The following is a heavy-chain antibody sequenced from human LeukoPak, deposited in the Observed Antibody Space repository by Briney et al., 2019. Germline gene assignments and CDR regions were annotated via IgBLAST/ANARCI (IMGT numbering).Heavy chain of an antibody. Sequence: PSETLSLTCTVSGGSISSIIYYWGWIRQPPGKGLEWIGSIYYSGSTYYNPSLKSRVTISVDTSKNQFSLKLSSVTAADTAVYYCARTLGGYRGYCSSTSCYTGDAFDIWGQGTMVTVSS. CDR3: ARTLGGYRGYCSSTSCYTGDAFDI. CDR2: IYYSGST. J-gene: IGHJ3*02. CDR1: GGSISSIIYY. V-gene: IGHV4-39*01. D-gene: IGHD2-2*02.